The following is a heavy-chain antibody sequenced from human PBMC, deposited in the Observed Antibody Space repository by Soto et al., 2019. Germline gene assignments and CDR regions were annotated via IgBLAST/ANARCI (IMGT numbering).Heavy chain of an antibody. V-gene: IGHV4-59*01. D-gene: IGHD1-26*01. CDR2: MYDSGST. CDR3: ARGSGNYYYYGLDV. J-gene: IGHJ6*02. CDR1: GGSISSSY. Sequence: QVQLQESGPGLVKPSETLSLTCTVSGGSISSSYWSWIRQPPGKGLEWIGYMYDSGSTNYHPSLSSRVTISVDTSKKQFSLKLSSVTAADTAVYYCARGSGNYYYYGLDVWGQGTTVTVSS.